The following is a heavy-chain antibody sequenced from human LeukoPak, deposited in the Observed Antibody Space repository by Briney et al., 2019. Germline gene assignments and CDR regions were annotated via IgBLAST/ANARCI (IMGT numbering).Heavy chain of an antibody. J-gene: IGHJ2*01. CDR3: ARGVFAGDLLTGYWYFDL. CDR1: GFTFSSSG. D-gene: IGHD1-20*01. Sequence: GRSLRLSCAASGFTFSSSGFHWVRQASGKGLEWVALIWYDGSNEFYADSVKGRFTISRDNSKNTVYLQVNSLRAEDTAVYYCARGVFAGDLLTGYWYFDLWGRGTLVTVSS. CDR2: IWYDGSNE. V-gene: IGHV3-33*01.